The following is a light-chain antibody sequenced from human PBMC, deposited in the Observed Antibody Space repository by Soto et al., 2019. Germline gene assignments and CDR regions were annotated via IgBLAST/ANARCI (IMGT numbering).Light chain of an antibody. CDR1: QSISSW. CDR3: QQDNSYPT. J-gene: IGKJ1*01. Sequence: DIPMTQSPSTLSASVGDRVTITCRASQSISSWLAWYQQKPGKAPKLLIYDASSLESGVPSRFSGSGSGTEFTLTISSLQPDDFATYYCQQDNSYPTFGQGTKVEIK. V-gene: IGKV1-5*01. CDR2: DAS.